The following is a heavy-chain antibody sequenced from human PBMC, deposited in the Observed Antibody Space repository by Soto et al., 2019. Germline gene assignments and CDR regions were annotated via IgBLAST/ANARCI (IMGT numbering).Heavy chain of an antibody. J-gene: IGHJ4*02. Sequence: SGGSLRLSCAASGFMFSSDAMSWVRQAPGKGLEWVSSISGSGYNTYYADSVEGRFTISRDNSKNTLYLQMNSLRAEDTAIYSCAKGLNQLPLNGPFDYWGQGTLVTVSS. CDR3: AKGLNQLPLNGPFDY. V-gene: IGHV3-23*01. CDR2: ISGSGYNT. D-gene: IGHD2-2*01. CDR1: GFMFSSDA.